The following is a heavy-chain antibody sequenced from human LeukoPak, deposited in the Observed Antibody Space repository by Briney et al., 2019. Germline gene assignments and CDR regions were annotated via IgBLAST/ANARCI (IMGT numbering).Heavy chain of an antibody. CDR1: GFTFSDAW. J-gene: IGHJ6*02. CDR3: AKDSTMSGSYYGMDV. CDR2: ISGSGGST. V-gene: IGHV3-23*01. Sequence: GGSLRLSCAASGFTFSDAWVSWVRQTPGRGLEWVSSISGSGGSTYYTDSVKGRFTISRDNSKNTLYLQMNSLRAEDTAVYYCAKDSTMSGSYYGMDVWGRGTTVTVSS. D-gene: IGHD3-22*01.